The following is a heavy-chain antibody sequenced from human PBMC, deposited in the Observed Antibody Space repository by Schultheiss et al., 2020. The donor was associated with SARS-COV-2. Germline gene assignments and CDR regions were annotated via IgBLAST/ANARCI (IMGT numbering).Heavy chain of an antibody. CDR1: GGSFSGYY. CDR3: ARGNDFWSVYYYMDV. CDR2: IYYSGST. Sequence: SETLSLTCAVYGGSFSGYYWSWIRQPPGKGLEWIGYIYYSGSTYYNPSLKSRVTISVDKSKNQFSLKLSSVTAADTAVYYCARGNDFWSVYYYMDVWGKGTTVTVSS. V-gene: IGHV4-34*01. D-gene: IGHD3-3*01. J-gene: IGHJ6*03.